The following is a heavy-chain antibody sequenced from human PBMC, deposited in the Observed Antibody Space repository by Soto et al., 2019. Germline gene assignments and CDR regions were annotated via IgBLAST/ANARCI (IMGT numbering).Heavy chain of an antibody. D-gene: IGHD5-18*01. CDR2: IYYSGST. CDR1: GGSISSGDYY. Sequence: SETLSLTCTVSGGSISSGDYYWSWIRQPPGKGLEWIGYIYYSGSTYYNPSLKSRVTISVDTSKNQFSLKLNSVTAADTAVYYCAITAMINRDSSTSFDYWGRGTQVTVSS. CDR3: AITAMINRDSSTSFDY. J-gene: IGHJ4*02. V-gene: IGHV4-30-4*01.